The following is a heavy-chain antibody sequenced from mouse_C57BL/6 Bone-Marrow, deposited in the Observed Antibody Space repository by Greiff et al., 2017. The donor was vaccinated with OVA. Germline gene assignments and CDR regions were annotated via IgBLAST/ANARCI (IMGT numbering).Heavy chain of an antibody. CDR2: ISDGGSYT. D-gene: IGHD2-4*01. CDR1: GFTFSSYA. V-gene: IGHV5-4*01. Sequence: DVQLQESGGGLVKPGGSLKLSCAASGFTFSSYAMSWVRQTPEKRLEWVATISDGGSYTYYPDNVKGRFTISRDNAKNNLYLQMSHLKSEDTAMYYCARGLEYFDYWGQGTTLTVSS. J-gene: IGHJ2*01. CDR3: ARGLEYFDY.